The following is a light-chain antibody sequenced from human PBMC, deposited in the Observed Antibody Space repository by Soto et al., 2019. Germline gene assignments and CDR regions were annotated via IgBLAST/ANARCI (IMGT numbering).Light chain of an antibody. CDR1: QSVSSS. V-gene: IGKV3-20*01. CDR2: AAS. CDR3: QQYGTSPVT. Sequence: EVVLTQSPGTLSLSPGERATLSCRASQSVSSSLAWYQQKPGQAPSLLIYAASSRATGIPDRFSGTGSGADFTLTISRLEPEDFAMYYCQQYGTSPVTFGLGTKVEIK. J-gene: IGKJ1*01.